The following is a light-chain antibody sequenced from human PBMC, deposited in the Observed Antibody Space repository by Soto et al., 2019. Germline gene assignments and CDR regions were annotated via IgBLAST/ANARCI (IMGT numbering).Light chain of an antibody. CDR3: QQYYSYPPA. CDR2: XXS. Sequence: AIQMTQSPSSLSASTGDRVTITCRASQGISSYLAWYQQKQGXAXKXXIXXXSTLQSGVPSRFSGSGSGTDFTLTISCLQSEDFATYYCQQYYSYPPACGQGTKV. J-gene: IGKJ1*01. CDR1: QGISSY. V-gene: IGKV1-8*01.